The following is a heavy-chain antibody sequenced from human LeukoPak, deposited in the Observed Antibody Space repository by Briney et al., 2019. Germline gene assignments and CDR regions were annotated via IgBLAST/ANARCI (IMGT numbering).Heavy chain of an antibody. J-gene: IGHJ4*02. Sequence: SETLSLTCTVSGGSISSYYWSWIRQPPGQGLEWIGYIYYSGSTNYNPSLKSRVTISVDTSKNQFSLKLSSVTAADTAVYYCARGPASQTGYSSSWPYDYWGQGTLVTVSS. CDR3: ARGPASQTGYSSSWPYDY. CDR2: IYYSGST. V-gene: IGHV4-59*01. CDR1: GGSISSYY. D-gene: IGHD6-13*01.